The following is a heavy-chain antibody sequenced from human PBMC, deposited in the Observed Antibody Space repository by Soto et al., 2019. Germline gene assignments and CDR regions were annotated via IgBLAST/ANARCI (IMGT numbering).Heavy chain of an antibody. Sequence: QVQLVQSGAEVTKPGSSVKVSCKASGGTFSSYAISWVRQAPGQGLEWMGGIIPIFGTANYAQKFQGRVTITADESTSTAYMELSSLRSEDTAVYYCARILVDTNYYYYYGMDVWGQGTTVTVSS. J-gene: IGHJ6*02. D-gene: IGHD5-18*01. CDR2: IIPIFGTA. CDR3: ARILVDTNYYYYYGMDV. V-gene: IGHV1-69*01. CDR1: GGTFSSYA.